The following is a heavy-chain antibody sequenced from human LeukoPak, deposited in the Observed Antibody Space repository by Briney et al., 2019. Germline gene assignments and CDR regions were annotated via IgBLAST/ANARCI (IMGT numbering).Heavy chain of an antibody. CDR2: IYHSGST. V-gene: IGHV4-4*02. CDR3: ARRPARGDTDY. CDR1: GGSISSNNW. Sequence: SETLSLTCAVSGGSISSNNWWSWVRQPPGKGQEWIGEIYHSGSTNYNPSLKSRVTISVDKSKNHFSLNLSSVTAADTAVYYCARRPARGDTDYWGQGTLVTVSS. D-gene: IGHD5-12*01. J-gene: IGHJ4*02.